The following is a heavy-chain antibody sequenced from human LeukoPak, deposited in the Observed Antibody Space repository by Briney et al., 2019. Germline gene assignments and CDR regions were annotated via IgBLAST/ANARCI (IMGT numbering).Heavy chain of an antibody. CDR3: TLTTLAVVYYVDY. CDR1: GFTYSDYA. CDR2: ISSDGTNK. Sequence: GGSLRLSCTASGFTYSDYAMHWVRQAPGKGLEWVAVISSDGTNKYYAESVRGRFTISRDNSANTLYLYMNSLTGADTSVYYCTLTTLAVVYYVDYWGRGTLVTVSS. D-gene: IGHD1/OR15-1a*01. V-gene: IGHV3-30*04. J-gene: IGHJ4*02.